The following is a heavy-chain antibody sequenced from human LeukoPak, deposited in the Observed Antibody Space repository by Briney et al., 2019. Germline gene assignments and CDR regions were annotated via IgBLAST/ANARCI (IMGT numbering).Heavy chain of an antibody. V-gene: IGHV4-38-2*02. Sequence: NSSETLSLTCTVSGYSISSGYYWGWIRQPPGKGLEWIGEINQSATTTYNPSLKGRVSISVDTSKNQFSLRLSSVTAADTAVYYCATSEWDSVGAYYDYGMDVWGQGTTVTVSS. CDR2: INQSATT. J-gene: IGHJ6*02. D-gene: IGHD1-26*01. CDR1: GYSISSGYY. CDR3: ATSEWDSVGAYYDYGMDV.